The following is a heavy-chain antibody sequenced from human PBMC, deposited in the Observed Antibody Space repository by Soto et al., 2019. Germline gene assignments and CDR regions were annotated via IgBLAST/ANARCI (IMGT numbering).Heavy chain of an antibody. CDR2: IYHSGST. CDR1: GGSISSTAYF. D-gene: IGHD3-22*01. Sequence: QVQLQESGPGLVKPSQTLSLTCTVSGGSISSTAYFWTWIRQLPGKGLEWIGYIYHSGSTYYNPCLKSRVAIAVDTSKNQFSLKLSSVAAADTAVYYCAGKRYYDTTGRVGYYFDYWGRGTLVTVSS. V-gene: IGHV4-31*03. CDR3: AGKRYYDTTGRVGYYFDY. J-gene: IGHJ4*02.